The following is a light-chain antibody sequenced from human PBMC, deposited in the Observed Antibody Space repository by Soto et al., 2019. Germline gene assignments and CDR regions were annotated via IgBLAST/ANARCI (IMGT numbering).Light chain of an antibody. J-gene: IGKJ1*01. CDR3: QHYNSYSEA. Sequence: DIQVKQSPSTLSGSVGDRVTITCRASQTISSWLAWYQQKPGKAPKLLIYKASTLKSGVPSRFSGSGSGTEFTLTISSLQPDDFATYYCQHYNSYSEAFGQGTKV. CDR1: QTISSW. V-gene: IGKV1-5*03. CDR2: KAS.